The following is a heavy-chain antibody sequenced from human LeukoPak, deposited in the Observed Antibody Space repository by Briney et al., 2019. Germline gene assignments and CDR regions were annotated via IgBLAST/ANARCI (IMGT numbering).Heavy chain of an antibody. V-gene: IGHV3-74*01. D-gene: IGHD6-6*01. CDR3: ARGSSSSEYFQH. J-gene: IGHJ1*01. CDR2: INTDGSST. Sequence: GGSLRLSCTASGFTFSSYWLHWVRQAPGKGLVWFSRINTDGSSTSYAHSVKGRVTISRDNAKNTLYLQMNSLRAEDTAVYYCARGSSSSEYFQHWGQGTLVTVSS. CDR1: GFTFSSYW.